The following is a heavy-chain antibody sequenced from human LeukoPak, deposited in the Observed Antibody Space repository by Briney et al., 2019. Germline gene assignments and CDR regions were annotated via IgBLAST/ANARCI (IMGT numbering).Heavy chain of an antibody. CDR1: GFTFSNYG. CDR2: IRYDGSNK. J-gene: IGHJ6*03. V-gene: IGHV3-30*02. Sequence: GGSLRLSCAASGFTFSNYGMHWVRQAPGKGLEWVTFIRYDGSNKYYADSVKGRFTISRDNFKNTLYLQMNSLRAEDTAVYYCAKVKQQLVLYYYMDVWGKGTTVTISS. D-gene: IGHD6-13*01. CDR3: AKVKQQLVLYYYMDV.